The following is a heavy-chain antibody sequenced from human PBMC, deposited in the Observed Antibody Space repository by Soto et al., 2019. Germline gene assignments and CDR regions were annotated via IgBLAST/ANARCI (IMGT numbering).Heavy chain of an antibody. J-gene: IGHJ6*02. Sequence: GGALRLSCAASALTVTSNFMTLVRLAPGRGLEWVSIIYPSGATYYADSVGGRFTLSRDDFKNTLYLQMNRLRVEDTGMYYCVRVRRIDNGYYHYFSGTDMWCQGTTVT. CDR3: VRVRRIDNGYYHYFSGTDM. CDR2: IYPSGAT. V-gene: IGHV3-53*01. D-gene: IGHD3-10*01. CDR1: ALTVTSNF.